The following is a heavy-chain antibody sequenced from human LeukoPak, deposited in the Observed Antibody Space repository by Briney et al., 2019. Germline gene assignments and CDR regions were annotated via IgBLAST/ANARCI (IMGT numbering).Heavy chain of an antibody. J-gene: IGHJ6*02. Sequence: GGSLRLSCAASGFTFSSYAMHWVRQAPGKGLEWVAVISYDGSNKYYADSVKGRFTISRDNSKNTLYLQMNSLRAEDTAVYYCARDSSGWYYYSAMDVWGQGTTVTVSS. V-gene: IGHV3-30*04. CDR2: ISYDGSNK. CDR1: GFTFSSYA. D-gene: IGHD6-19*01. CDR3: ARDSSGWYYYSAMDV.